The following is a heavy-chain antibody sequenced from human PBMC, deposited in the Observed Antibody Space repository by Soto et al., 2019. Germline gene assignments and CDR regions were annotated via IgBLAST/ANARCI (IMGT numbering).Heavy chain of an antibody. CDR3: ARSSGLNPNWFDP. D-gene: IGHD6-19*01. V-gene: IGHV5-51*01. Sequence: GESLTISCRADGYSFTGYCIHWLRHMPGKGLEWMGIIYPGDSDTRYSASFQGQVTISVDKSISTAYLQWSSLKASDSAMYHCARSSGLNPNWFDPWGQGTLVTVYS. J-gene: IGHJ5*02. CDR1: GYSFTGYC. CDR2: IYPGDSDT.